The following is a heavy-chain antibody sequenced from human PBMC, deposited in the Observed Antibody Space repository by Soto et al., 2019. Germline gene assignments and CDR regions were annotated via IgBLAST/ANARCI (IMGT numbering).Heavy chain of an antibody. J-gene: IGHJ6*02. Sequence: GGSLRLSCAASGFTFSDYYMSWIRQAPGKGLEWVSYISSSSSYTNYADSVKGRFTISRDNAKNSLYLQMNSLRAEDTAVYYCAREWVYDNDVYGRDVWGQGTTVTVSS. D-gene: IGHD3-9*01. V-gene: IGHV3-11*05. CDR2: ISSSSSYT. CDR3: AREWVYDNDVYGRDV. CDR1: GFTFSDYY.